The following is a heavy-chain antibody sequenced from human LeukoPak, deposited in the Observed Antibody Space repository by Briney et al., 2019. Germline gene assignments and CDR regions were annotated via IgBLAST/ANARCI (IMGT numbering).Heavy chain of an antibody. CDR3: AKDRSGSYYDSFNI. J-gene: IGHJ3*02. CDR1: GFTFDDYA. CDR2: ITWNSGSI. V-gene: IGHV3-9*01. D-gene: IGHD1-26*01. Sequence: SLRLSCAAPGFTFDDYAMHWVRQAPGEGLEWVSGITWNSGSIDYAGSVKGRFTIARDNAKNSLYLQMNSRRAEDTALYYCAKDRSGSYYDSFNIWGQGTMVTVSS.